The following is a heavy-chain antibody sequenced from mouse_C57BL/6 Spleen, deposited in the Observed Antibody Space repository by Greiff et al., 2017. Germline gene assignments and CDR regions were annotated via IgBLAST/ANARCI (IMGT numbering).Heavy chain of an antibody. D-gene: IGHD2-5*01. CDR3: ASDECYYSNDEAMDY. CDR2: ISYDGSN. V-gene: IGHV3-6*01. CDR1: GYSITSGYY. Sequence: ESGPGLVKPSQSLSLTCSVTGYSITSGYYWNWIRQFPGNKLEWMGYISYDGSNNYNPSLKNRISITRDTSKNQFFLKLNSVTTEDTATYNGASDECYYSNDEAMDYWGQGTSVTVSS. J-gene: IGHJ4*01.